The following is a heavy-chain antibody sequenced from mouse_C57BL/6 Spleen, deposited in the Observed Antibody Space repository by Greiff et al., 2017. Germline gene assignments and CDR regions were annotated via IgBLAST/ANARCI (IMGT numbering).Heavy chain of an antibody. J-gene: IGHJ2*01. Sequence: QVQLQQPGAELVRPGSSVKLSCKASGYTFTSYWMDWVKQRPGQGLEWIGNIYPSDSETHYNQKFKDKATLTVNKSSSTAYMQLSNLTAEDSAVYYYSSRKYSFDYWGQGTTLTVSS. CDR3: SSRKYSFDY. CDR1: GYTFTSYW. V-gene: IGHV1-61*01. CDR2: IYPSDSET.